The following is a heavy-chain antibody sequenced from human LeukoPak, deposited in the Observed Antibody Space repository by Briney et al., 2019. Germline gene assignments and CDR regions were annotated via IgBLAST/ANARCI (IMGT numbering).Heavy chain of an antibody. Sequence: ASVKVSCKASGGTFSSYAISWVRQAPGQGLEWMGGIIPIFGTANYAQKFQGRVTITADESTSTAYMELSSLRSEDTAVYYCARADIAVAGTAGYYFDYWGQGTLVTVSS. CDR3: ARADIAVAGTAGYYFDY. CDR1: GGTFSSYA. CDR2: IIPIFGTA. D-gene: IGHD6-19*01. J-gene: IGHJ4*02. V-gene: IGHV1-69*13.